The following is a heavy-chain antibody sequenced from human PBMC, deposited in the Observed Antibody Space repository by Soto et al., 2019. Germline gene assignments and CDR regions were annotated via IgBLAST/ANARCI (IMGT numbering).Heavy chain of an antibody. J-gene: IGHJ3*01. CDR2: INPSGAST. CDR1: GYTFSTLY. V-gene: IGHV1-46*01. D-gene: IGHD3-16*01. Sequence: QVQLAQSGSEVKKPGASVQISCKASGYTFSTLYLHWVRQAPGQGLEWMGVINPSGASTSYAQKFQGRVTLPRATSTSTVFMELSSLRSEDPAFYYFVPNYAAYQRKHFFDVGGQGTLFSASS. CDR3: VPNYAAYQRKHFFDV.